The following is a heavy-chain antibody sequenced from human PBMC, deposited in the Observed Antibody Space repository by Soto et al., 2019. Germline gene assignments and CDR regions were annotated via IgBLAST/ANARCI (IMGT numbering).Heavy chain of an antibody. D-gene: IGHD3-16*02. J-gene: IGHJ6*02. CDR3: ARWPQPRYTADPYAVDV. V-gene: IGHV1-69*11. CDR1: VGTFSSSG. Sequence: QVHLVQSGTEVKKPGSSVKVSCKASVGTFSSSGFSWVRQAPGQGLEWMGMIVPSLDTTNYAQKFQARVAITADEVTSTAYMELRSLRSEDMAVYYCARWPQPRYTADPYAVDVWGQGTRVIVSS. CDR2: IVPSLDTT.